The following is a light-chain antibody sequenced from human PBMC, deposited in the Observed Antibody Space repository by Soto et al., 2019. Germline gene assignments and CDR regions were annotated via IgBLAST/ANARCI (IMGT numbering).Light chain of an antibody. CDR1: QNVNSW. J-gene: IGKJ1*01. V-gene: IGKV1-5*01. CDR3: QRYNSNSRT. CDR2: DAS. Sequence: DIQMTQSPSTLSASVGDRVTITCRASQNVNSWVAWYQQKPGKAPKFLIYDASNLESGVPSRFSGRGSGTESTLTISRRQPDDCANYYCQRYNSNSRTFGQGTRV.